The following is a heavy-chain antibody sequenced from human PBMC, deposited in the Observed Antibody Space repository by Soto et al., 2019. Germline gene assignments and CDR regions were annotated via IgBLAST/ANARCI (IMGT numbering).Heavy chain of an antibody. CDR1: GGSISSSSYY. CDR2: IYYSGST. J-gene: IGHJ6*02. Sequence: PSETLSLTCTVSGGSISSSSYYWGWIRQPPGKWLEWIGSIYYSGSTYYNPSLKSRVTISVDTSKNQFSLKLSSVTAADTAVYYCARQFFREGNPYYYYYYGMDVWGQGTTVTVS. CDR3: ARQFFREGNPYYYYYYGMDV. V-gene: IGHV4-39*01. D-gene: IGHD1-1*01.